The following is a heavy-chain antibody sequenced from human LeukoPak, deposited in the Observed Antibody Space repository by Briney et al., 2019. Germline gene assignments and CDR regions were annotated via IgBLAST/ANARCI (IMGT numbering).Heavy chain of an antibody. J-gene: IGHJ2*01. CDR1: GGSFSGYY. Sequence: SETLSLTCAVYGGSFSGYYWGWIRQPPGKGLEWIGSIYHSGSTYYNPSLKSRVTMSEDTSKKQFSLKLSSVTAADTAVYYCARLSSSWYQDWYFDLWGRGTLVTVSS. V-gene: IGHV4-34*01. D-gene: IGHD6-13*01. CDR2: IYHSGST. CDR3: ARLSSSWYQDWYFDL.